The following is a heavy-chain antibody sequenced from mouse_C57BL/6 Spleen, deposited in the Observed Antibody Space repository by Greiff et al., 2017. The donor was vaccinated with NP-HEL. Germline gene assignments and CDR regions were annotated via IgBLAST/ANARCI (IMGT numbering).Heavy chain of an antibody. CDR3: ARWGYYDYFDY. V-gene: IGHV1-82*01. D-gene: IGHD2-3*01. CDR1: GYAFSSSW. CDR2: IYPGDGDT. J-gene: IGHJ2*01. Sequence: VKLMESGPELVKPGASVKISCKASGYAFSSSWMNWVKQRPGKGLEWIGRIYPGDGDTNYNGKFKGKATLTADKSSSTAYMQLSSLTSEDSAVYFCARWGYYDYFDYWGQGTTLTVSS.